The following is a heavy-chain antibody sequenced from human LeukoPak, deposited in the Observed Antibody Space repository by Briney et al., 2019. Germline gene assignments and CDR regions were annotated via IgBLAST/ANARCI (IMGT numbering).Heavy chain of an antibody. CDR1: GGSFSGCY. D-gene: IGHD6-13*01. Sequence: SETLSLTCAVYGGSFSGCYWSWIRQPPGKGLEWIGEINHSGSTNYNPSLKSRVTISVDTSKNQFSLKLSSVAAADTAVYYCASFRRSYSSSWPLFQHWGQGTLVTVSS. J-gene: IGHJ1*01. V-gene: IGHV4-34*01. CDR3: ASFRRSYSSSWPLFQH. CDR2: INHSGST.